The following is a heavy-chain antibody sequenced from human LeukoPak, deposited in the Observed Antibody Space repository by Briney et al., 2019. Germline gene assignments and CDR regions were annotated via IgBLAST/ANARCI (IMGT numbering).Heavy chain of an antibody. V-gene: IGHV3-23*01. Sequence: GESLRLSCAASGFTFSSYAMSWVRQAPGKGLEWVSAISGSGGSTYYADSVKGRFTISRDNSKNTLYLQMNSLRAEDTAVYYCAKAQQWLVLSYFDYWGQGTLVTVSS. CDR2: ISGSGGST. J-gene: IGHJ4*02. CDR1: GFTFSSYA. D-gene: IGHD6-19*01. CDR3: AKAQQWLVLSYFDY.